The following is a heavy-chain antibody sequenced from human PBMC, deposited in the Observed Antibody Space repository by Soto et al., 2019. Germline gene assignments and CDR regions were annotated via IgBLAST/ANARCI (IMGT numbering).Heavy chain of an antibody. V-gene: IGHV4-59*01. D-gene: IGHD3-16*02. CDR3: ARGIMITFGGVIIDY. Sequence: PSETLSRTSTISGGSTSGYYWSWIRQPPGKGLEWIGYIYYSGSTNYNPSLKSRVTISVDTSKNQFSLKLSSVTAADTAVYYCARGIMITFGGVIIDYWGQGTLVNVS. CDR1: GGSTSGYY. CDR2: IYYSGST. J-gene: IGHJ4*02.